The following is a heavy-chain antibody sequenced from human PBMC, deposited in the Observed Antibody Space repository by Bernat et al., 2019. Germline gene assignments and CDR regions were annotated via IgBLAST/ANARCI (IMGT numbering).Heavy chain of an antibody. D-gene: IGHD3-16*01. J-gene: IGHJ3*01. CDR1: GFTFSSYS. V-gene: IGHV3-21*01. CDR2: ISTTSDYI. Sequence: EVQLVESGGGLVKPGGSLRLSCAVSGFTFSSYSMNWVRQAPGKGLEWVSAISTTSDYIYYTDLVKGRFTISRDNAKKSLYLQMNSLKAEDTAVYYCARVGGFSPSPGTFDVWGQGATVTVSS. CDR3: ARVGGFSPSPGTFDV.